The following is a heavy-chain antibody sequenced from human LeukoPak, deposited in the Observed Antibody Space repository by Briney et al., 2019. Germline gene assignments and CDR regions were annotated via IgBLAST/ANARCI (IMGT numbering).Heavy chain of an antibody. CDR1: GIAFSRYW. CDR3: TTGLVSAFEI. D-gene: IGHD2-21*02. V-gene: IGHV3-74*01. J-gene: IGHJ4*02. CDR2: VKLDGTVA. Sequence: GGSLRLSCAASGIAFSRYWMHWVRQAPGKGLVWISLVKLDGTVATYADSVRGRFTISRDNAKNTLYLQMNSLRAEDTAVYYCTTGLVSAFEIWGQGTLVTVSS.